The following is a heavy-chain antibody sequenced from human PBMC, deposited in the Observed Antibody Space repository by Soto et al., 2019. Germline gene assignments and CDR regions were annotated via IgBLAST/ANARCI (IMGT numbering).Heavy chain of an antibody. CDR3: AKDKGPGPAVYYFDY. Sequence: QVQLVESGGGVVQSGRSLRLSCAASGFTFSNYALHWVRQAPGKGLEWVAVIASDGRDKKYADSVRGRFTISRDNSKNTMYLEMNSLRGDDAAVYYCAKDKGPGPAVYYFDYWGQGTLVTVSS. D-gene: IGHD6-19*01. CDR2: IASDGRDK. CDR1: GFTFSNYA. J-gene: IGHJ4*02. V-gene: IGHV3-30-3*01.